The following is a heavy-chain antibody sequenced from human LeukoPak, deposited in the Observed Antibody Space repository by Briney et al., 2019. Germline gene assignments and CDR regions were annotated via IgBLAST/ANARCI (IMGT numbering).Heavy chain of an antibody. Sequence: GGSLILSCAASGFAFNSYWMSWVRQTPGKGLEWVATMDGGGSATYYVDSVKGRFTITRDNAKNSLFLQMNSLRAEDTALYYCANEEWYRFDYWGQGTLVTVPS. J-gene: IGHJ4*02. CDR2: MDGGGSAT. CDR3: ANEEWYRFDY. V-gene: IGHV3-7*03. D-gene: IGHD2-8*01. CDR1: GFAFNSYW.